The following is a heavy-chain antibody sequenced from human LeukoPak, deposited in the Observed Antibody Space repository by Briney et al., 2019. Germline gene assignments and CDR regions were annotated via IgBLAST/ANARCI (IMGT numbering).Heavy chain of an antibody. J-gene: IGHJ4*02. V-gene: IGHV3-7*04. CDR1: GFTFSSYW. CDR2: MKHDGSEE. Sequence: PGGSLRLSCAASGFTFSSYWMGWVRQAPGKGLEWVANMKHDGSEEYYVGSVRGRFSISRDNAKSSLYLQMNSLRAEDTAVYFCARDEHQYFHASSGRFDYWGQGILVTVSA. D-gene: IGHD6-19*01. CDR3: ARDEHQYFHASSGRFDY.